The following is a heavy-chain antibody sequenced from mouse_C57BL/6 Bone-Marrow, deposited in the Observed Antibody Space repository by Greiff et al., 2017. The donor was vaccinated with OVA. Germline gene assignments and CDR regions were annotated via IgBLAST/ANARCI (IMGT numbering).Heavy chain of an antibody. CDR2: ISSGSSTI. J-gene: IGHJ3*01. CDR1: GFTFSDYG. Sequence: EVNVVESGGGLVKPGGSLKLSCAASGFTFSDYGMHWVRQAPEKGLEWVAYISSGSSTIYYADTVKGRFPIARDNAKNTLFLQMTSLRSEDTAMYYCARKDYGSSPAWFAYWGQGTLVTVSA. D-gene: IGHD1-1*01. V-gene: IGHV5-17*01. CDR3: ARKDYGSSPAWFAY.